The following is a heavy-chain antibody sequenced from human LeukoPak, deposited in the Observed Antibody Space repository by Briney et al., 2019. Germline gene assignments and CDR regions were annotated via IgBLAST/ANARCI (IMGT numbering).Heavy chain of an antibody. CDR1: GYTFTSYY. J-gene: IGHJ6*03. CDR3: ARGADWQLLEYYYYYMDV. Sequence: SVKVSCKASGYTFTSYYMHWVRQAPGQGLGWMGGIIPMFGTAKYAQKFQGRVTITADKSTSTAYMELSSLRSEDTAVYYCARGADWQLLEYYYYYMDVRGKGTTVTVSS. CDR2: IIPMFGTA. V-gene: IGHV1-69*06. D-gene: IGHD6-6*01.